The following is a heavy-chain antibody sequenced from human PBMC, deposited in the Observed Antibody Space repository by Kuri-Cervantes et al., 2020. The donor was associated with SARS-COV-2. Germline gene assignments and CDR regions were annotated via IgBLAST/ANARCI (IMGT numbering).Heavy chain of an antibody. V-gene: IGHV1-69*05. CDR3: ARGLWTSYYYYYYMDV. J-gene: IGHJ6*03. D-gene: IGHD3-10*01. CDR2: IIPIFGTA. CDR1: GYTFTSYY. Sequence: SVKVSCKASGYTFTSYYMHWVRQAPGQGLEWMGGIIPIFGTANYAQKFQGRVTITTDESTSTAYMELSSLRSEDTAVYYCARGLWTSYYYYYYMDVWGKGTTVTVSS.